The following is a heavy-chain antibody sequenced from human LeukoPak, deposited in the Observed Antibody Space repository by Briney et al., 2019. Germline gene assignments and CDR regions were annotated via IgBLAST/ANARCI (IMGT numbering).Heavy chain of an antibody. CDR3: AKDSGSYGGEYY. Sequence: PGGSLRLSCAASGFTFSSYGMHWVRQAPGKGLEWVAFIRYDGGNKYYADSVKGRFTISRDNSKNTLYLQMNSLRAEDTAVYYCAKDSGSYGGEYYWGQGTLVTVSS. CDR2: IRYDGGNK. CDR1: GFTFSSYG. J-gene: IGHJ4*02. V-gene: IGHV3-30*02. D-gene: IGHD1-26*01.